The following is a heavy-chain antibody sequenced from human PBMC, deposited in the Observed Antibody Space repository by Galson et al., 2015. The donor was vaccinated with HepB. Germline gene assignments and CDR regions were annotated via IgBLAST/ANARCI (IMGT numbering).Heavy chain of an antibody. V-gene: IGHV3-33*01. CDR3: AREPGQDTAMVVLDY. D-gene: IGHD5-18*01. Sequence: SLRLSCAASGFTFSSYGMHWVRQAPGKGLEWVAVIWYDGSNKYYADSVKGRFTISRDNSKNTLYLQMNSLRAEDTAVYYCAREPGQDTAMVVLDYWGQGTLVTVSS. CDR2: IWYDGSNK. J-gene: IGHJ4*02. CDR1: GFTFSSYG.